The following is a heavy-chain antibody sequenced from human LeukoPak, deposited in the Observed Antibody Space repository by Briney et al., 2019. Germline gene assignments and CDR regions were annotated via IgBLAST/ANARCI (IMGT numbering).Heavy chain of an antibody. CDR2: ISAYNGDI. Sequence: GASVKVSCKASGYTFTKYGVSWVRQAPGQGLEWMGWISAYNGDIKYAQRGKGRVTITTDTSTSTVYMELRSLRSDDTAVYYCARESGSDAFDIWGQGTMVTVSS. CDR3: ARESGSDAFDI. J-gene: IGHJ3*02. CDR1: GYTFTKYG. V-gene: IGHV1-18*01.